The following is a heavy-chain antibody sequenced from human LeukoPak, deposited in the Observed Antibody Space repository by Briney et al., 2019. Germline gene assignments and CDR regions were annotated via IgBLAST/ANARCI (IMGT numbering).Heavy chain of an antibody. Sequence: GGSLRLSCAASGFTFSSYAMSWVRQAPGKGLEWVSAISGSDGTTYYADSAKGRFTISRDNSKNTLYLKMNSLRAEDTAVFYCAKVHDDYSAGFDYWGQGTLVTVSS. CDR2: ISGSDGTT. J-gene: IGHJ4*02. CDR3: AKVHDDYSAGFDY. D-gene: IGHD4-4*01. V-gene: IGHV3-23*01. CDR1: GFTFSSYA.